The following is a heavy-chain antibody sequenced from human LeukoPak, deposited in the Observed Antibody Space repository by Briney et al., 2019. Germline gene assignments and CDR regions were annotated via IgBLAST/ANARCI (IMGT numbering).Heavy chain of an antibody. D-gene: IGHD7-27*01. CDR3: AKDKKGGGPGDQFDY. Sequence: GGSLRLSCAASGFTFSSYSMSWVRQAPGKGLEWVSVISGSGGTTYYADSVKGRFTISRDNSKNTLYLQMNSLRAEDTAVYYCAKDKKGGGPGDQFDYRGQGTLVTVSS. V-gene: IGHV3-23*01. CDR1: GFTFSSYS. J-gene: IGHJ4*02. CDR2: ISGSGGTT.